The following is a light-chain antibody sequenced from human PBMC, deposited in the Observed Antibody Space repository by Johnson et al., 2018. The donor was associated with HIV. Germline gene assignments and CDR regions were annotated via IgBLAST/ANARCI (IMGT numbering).Light chain of an antibody. CDR1: RSNIGYNF. V-gene: IGLV1-51*01. CDR3: GTWDTSLSAGF. J-gene: IGLJ1*01. CDR2: DNN. Sequence: QSVLTQPPSVSAAPGQKVTISCSGNRSNIGYNFVSWYQHLPGTAPKLLIYDNNKRPSGIPDRFSGSKSGTSATLGITGLQTGDEADYYCGTWDTSLSAGFFGTGTKVTVL.